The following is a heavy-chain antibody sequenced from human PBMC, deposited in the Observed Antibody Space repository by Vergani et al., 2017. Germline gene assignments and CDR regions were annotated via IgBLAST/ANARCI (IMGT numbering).Heavy chain of an antibody. CDR3: VTGRGIY. Sequence: QVQLVQSGAEVKKPGASVKVSCKASGYTFTTYDINWVRQATGQGLEWMGWMNPNSGNTGYAQKFQGRVTMTRKTSITTAYMERSSLRSDDTAVYFCVTGRGIYWGQGTLVTVSS. D-gene: IGHD6-13*01. CDR1: GYTFTTYD. V-gene: IGHV1-8*01. CDR2: MNPNSGNT. J-gene: IGHJ4*02.